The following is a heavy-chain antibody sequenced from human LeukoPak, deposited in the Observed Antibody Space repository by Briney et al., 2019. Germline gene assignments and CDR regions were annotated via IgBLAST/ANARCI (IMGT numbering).Heavy chain of an antibody. CDR3: ARGGGYTWYAFDI. CDR1: GFTFSSYA. Sequence: GGSLRLSCAASGFTFSSYAMSWVRQAPGKGLEWVSSLSGSGGSTYYADSVRGRFTISRENAKNSLYLQMNSLRAGDTAVYYCARGGGYTWYAFDIWGQGTMVTVSS. D-gene: IGHD5-24*01. V-gene: IGHV3-23*01. CDR2: LSGSGGST. J-gene: IGHJ3*02.